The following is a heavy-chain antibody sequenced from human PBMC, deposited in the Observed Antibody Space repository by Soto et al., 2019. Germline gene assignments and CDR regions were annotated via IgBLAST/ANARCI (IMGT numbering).Heavy chain of an antibody. J-gene: IGHJ4*02. D-gene: IGHD3-3*01. Sequence: QVQLQQWGAGLLKPSETLSLTCAVYGGSFSGYYWSWIRQPPGKGLEWIGEINHSGSTNYNPSLKSRVTISVDTAKNQFSLKLSSVPAADTAVYYCARGPHDFWSGYYVQYYFDYWGQGTLVTVSS. V-gene: IGHV4-34*01. CDR1: GGSFSGYY. CDR2: INHSGST. CDR3: ARGPHDFWSGYYVQYYFDY.